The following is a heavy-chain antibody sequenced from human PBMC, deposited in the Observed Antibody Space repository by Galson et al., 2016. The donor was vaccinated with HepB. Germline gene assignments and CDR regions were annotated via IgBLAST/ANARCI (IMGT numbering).Heavy chain of an antibody. J-gene: IGHJ4*02. V-gene: IGHV3-48*02. Sequence: SLRLSCAVSGFTLTASAMHWVRQAPGKGLEWIAYIGATNGAIFYADSVKGRFTISKDNAKDSLFLQMNNLGDDDTAVYYCARESGASWYLIDYWGQGTLATVSS. CDR2: IGATNGAI. CDR3: ARESGASWYLIDY. D-gene: IGHD6-13*01. CDR1: GFTLTASA.